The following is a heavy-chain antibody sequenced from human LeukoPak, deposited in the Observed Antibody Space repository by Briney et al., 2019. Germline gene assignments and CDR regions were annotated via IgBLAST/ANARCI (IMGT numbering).Heavy chain of an antibody. CDR3: ARGPLHHPSSWPFRYFDL. CDR1: GDSISSSY. J-gene: IGHJ2*01. V-gene: IGHV4-59*01. D-gene: IGHD6-13*01. Sequence: SETLSLTCTVSGDSISSSYWSWIRQPPGKGLEWIGYILHSGSTNNNPSLQSRVTISLDTSKNKFSLNLTSVTAADTAVYFCARGPLHHPSSWPFRYFDLWGRGTLVTVSS. CDR2: ILHSGST.